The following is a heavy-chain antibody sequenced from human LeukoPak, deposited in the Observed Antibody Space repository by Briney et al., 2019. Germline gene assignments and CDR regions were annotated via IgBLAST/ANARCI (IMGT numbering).Heavy chain of an antibody. V-gene: IGHV3-74*01. Sequence: GGSLRLSCAASGFTFSSYWMHWVRHAPGKGLVWVSRINSDGSSTSHADSVKGRFTISRDNAKNTLYLQMNSLRAEDTAVYYCAREGGYCSSTSCWKWFVPWGQGTLVTVSS. CDR1: GFTFSSYW. CDR3: AREGGYCSSTSCWKWFVP. CDR2: INSDGSST. J-gene: IGHJ5*02. D-gene: IGHD2-2*01.